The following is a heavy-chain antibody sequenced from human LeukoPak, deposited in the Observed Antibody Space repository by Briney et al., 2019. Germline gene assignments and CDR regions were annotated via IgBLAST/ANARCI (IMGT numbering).Heavy chain of an antibody. CDR3: ARLISGYAFDI. V-gene: IGHV5-51*01. D-gene: IGHD3-16*02. CDR1: GYTFPNYW. CDR2: IYPGDPDT. J-gene: IGHJ3*02. Sequence: GESLKISCEGSGYTFPNYWIGWVRQMPGKGPECMGVIYPGDPDTRYSPSFQGQVTISADKSIRTASLQWSSLKASDTAMYYCARLISGYAFDIWGQGTMVTVSS.